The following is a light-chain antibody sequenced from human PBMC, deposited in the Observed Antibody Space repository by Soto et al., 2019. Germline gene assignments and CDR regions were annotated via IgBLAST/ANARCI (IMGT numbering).Light chain of an antibody. CDR2: GTS. J-gene: IGKJ5*01. CDR3: QRYSSSPLIT. CDR1: QSVSSSS. V-gene: IGKV3-20*01. Sequence: EIVLPQSPCTLSLSPGERAALSCRAIQSVSSSSLAWYQQRPGQAPRLLIYGTSSRATGIPDRFTGSGSGTDFTLTISRLEPEDFAVYFCQRYSSSPLITFGQGTRLEIK.